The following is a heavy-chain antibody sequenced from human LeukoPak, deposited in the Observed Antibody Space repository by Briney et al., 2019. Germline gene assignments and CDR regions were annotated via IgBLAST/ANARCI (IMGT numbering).Heavy chain of an antibody. CDR3: ARRRHVDTLMEGYYYDGSGPRETAFDI. CDR1: GFSFSSHE. Sequence: GGSLRLSCAASGFSFSSHELIWDLQAPGKGLEWVSYISSSSSYTNYADSVKGQHTISRDNAKISLYLQMNSLKADDTAVEYWARRRHVDTLMEGYYYDGSGPRETAFDIWGQGTMVTGSS. D-gene: IGHD3-22*01. CDR2: ISSSSSYT. V-gene: IGHV3-48*03. J-gene: IGHJ3*02.